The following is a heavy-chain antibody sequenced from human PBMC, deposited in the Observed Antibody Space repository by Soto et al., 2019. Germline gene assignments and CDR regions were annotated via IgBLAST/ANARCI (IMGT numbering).Heavy chain of an antibody. CDR1: GFTFSSYA. CDR2: ISYDGTIK. D-gene: IGHD5-18*01. Sequence: QVQLVESGGGVVQPGRSLKLSCADSGFTFSSYAMHWVRQAPGKGLEWVAIISYDGTIKYYADSVKGRFTISRDNSKNTLYLQMNSLRAEDTAVYYCARHLSGYGYDYWGQGTLVTVSS. J-gene: IGHJ4*02. CDR3: ARHLSGYGYDY. V-gene: IGHV3-30*04.